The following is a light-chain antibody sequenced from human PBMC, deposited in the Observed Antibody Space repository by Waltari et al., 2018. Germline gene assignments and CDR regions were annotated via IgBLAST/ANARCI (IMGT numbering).Light chain of an antibody. CDR3: QVWEDSSDHPGV. Sequence: YGLTQPPSVSVAPGETASISCGGNDIGSQTVHLYQQKPGQAPVLVVDDETDRPSGIPERFSGSNSGNTATLTITRVEAGDEADYYCQVWEDSSDHPGVFGGGTKLTVL. V-gene: IGLV3-21*02. CDR2: DET. CDR1: DIGSQT. J-gene: IGLJ3*02.